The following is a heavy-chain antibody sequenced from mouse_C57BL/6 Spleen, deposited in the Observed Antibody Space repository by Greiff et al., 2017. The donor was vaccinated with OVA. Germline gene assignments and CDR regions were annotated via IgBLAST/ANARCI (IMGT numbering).Heavy chain of an antibody. Sequence: VQLQQPGAELVKPGASVKMSCKASGYTFTSYWITWVKQRPGQGLEWIGDIYPGSGSTNYNEKFKSKATLTVDTSSSTAYMQLSSLTSEDSAVYYCARTDDYSVTVNYAMDYWGQGTSVTVSS. CDR3: ARTDDYSVTVNYAMDY. D-gene: IGHD2-13*01. V-gene: IGHV1-55*01. J-gene: IGHJ4*01. CDR2: IYPGSGST. CDR1: GYTFTSYW.